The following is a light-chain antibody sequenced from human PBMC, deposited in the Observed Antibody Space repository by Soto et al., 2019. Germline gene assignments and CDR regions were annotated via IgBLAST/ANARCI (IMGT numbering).Light chain of an antibody. V-gene: IGKV3-11*01. CDR2: DAS. CDR3: QQRSNWRYT. Sequence: EIVLTQSPATLSLSPGERATLSCRASQSVSSYLAWYQQKPGQAPRLLIYDASNMATGIPARFSGSGSGTDFTLTISSLEPEDFAVYYCQQRSNWRYTFGQGTKLEIK. J-gene: IGKJ2*01. CDR1: QSVSSY.